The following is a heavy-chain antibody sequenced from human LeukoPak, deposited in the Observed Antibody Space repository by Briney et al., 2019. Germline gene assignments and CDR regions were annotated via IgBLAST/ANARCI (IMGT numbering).Heavy chain of an antibody. CDR2: IYYTGST. J-gene: IGHJ2*01. D-gene: IGHD3-22*01. Sequence: SETLSLTCAVYGGSFSAYFWGWIRQTPGKGLEWIASIYYTGSTYYRPSLRSRVTMSVDTSKNQFSLELSTVTAADTAVYYCARVVYYYDVSGYSFDLWGRGTLVTVSS. CDR3: ARVVYYYDVSGYSFDL. CDR1: GGSFSAYF. V-gene: IGHV4-34*01.